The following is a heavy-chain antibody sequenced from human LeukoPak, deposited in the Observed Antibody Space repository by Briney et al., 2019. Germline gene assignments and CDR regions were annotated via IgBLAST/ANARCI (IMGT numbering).Heavy chain of an antibody. J-gene: IGHJ4*02. Sequence: ASVKVSCKASGDTFTSYGISWVRQAPGKGLEWMGWISTYNGNTHYAQKLQGRVTMTTDTSTSTAYMELRSLRSDDTAVYYCARSSLAVAGSVFDYWGQGTLVTVSS. CDR2: ISTYNGNT. V-gene: IGHV1-18*01. CDR3: ARSSLAVAGSVFDY. D-gene: IGHD6-19*01. CDR1: GDTFTSYG.